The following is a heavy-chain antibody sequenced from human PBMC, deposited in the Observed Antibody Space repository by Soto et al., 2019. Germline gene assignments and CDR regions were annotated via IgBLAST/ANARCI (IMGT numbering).Heavy chain of an antibody. D-gene: IGHD6-6*01. CDR1: GGTFSSYA. J-gene: IGHJ6*02. CDR2: IIPIFGTA. CDR3: ASHGRQLVDYYYGMDV. Sequence: QVQLVQSGAEVKKPGSSVKVSCKASGGTFSSYAISWVRQAPGQGLEWMGGIIPIFGTANYAQKFQGRVTITAAEATSTAYMELSSLRSEDTAVYYCASHGRQLVDYYYGMDVWGQGTTVTVSS. V-gene: IGHV1-69*12.